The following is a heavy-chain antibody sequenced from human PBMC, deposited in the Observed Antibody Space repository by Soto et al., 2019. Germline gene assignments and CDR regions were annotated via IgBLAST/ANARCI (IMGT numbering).Heavy chain of an antibody. Sequence: GASVKVSCKASGYTFTIYGSSWVRQAPGQGLEWMGWISAYNGNTNYAQKLQGRVTMTTDTSTSTAYMELRSLRSDDTAVYYCAREPMDAIFGVAADAFDIWGQGTMVTVSS. CDR3: AREPMDAIFGVAADAFDI. CDR2: ISAYNGNT. D-gene: IGHD3-3*01. J-gene: IGHJ3*02. V-gene: IGHV1-18*01. CDR1: GYTFTIYG.